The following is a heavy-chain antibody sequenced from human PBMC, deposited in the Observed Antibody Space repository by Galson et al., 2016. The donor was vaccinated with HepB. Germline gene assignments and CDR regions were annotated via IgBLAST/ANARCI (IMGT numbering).Heavy chain of an antibody. CDR2: IRGSGGSP. D-gene: IGHD6-19*01. CDR3: AKAKDRGYDSGCLDN. V-gene: IGHV3-23*01. J-gene: IGHJ4*02. Sequence: SLRLSCAASGFSFSNYATSWVRQTPGKGLEWVSDIRGSGGSPYYADSVLGRFTITRDNSKNTLYLQMNSLRAEDTALYYCAKAKDRGYDSGCLDNWGQGTLVIVSS. CDR1: GFSFSNYA.